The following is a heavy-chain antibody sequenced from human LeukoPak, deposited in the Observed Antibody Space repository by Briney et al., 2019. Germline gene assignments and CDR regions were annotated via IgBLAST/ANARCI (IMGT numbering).Heavy chain of an antibody. Sequence: ASVKVSCKASGHTFTGYYMHWVRQAPGQGLEWMGWINPNSGGTNYAQKFQGRVTMTRDTSISTAYMELSRLRSDDTAVYYCARGGPAGSSSRDEGYYFDYWGQGTLVTVSS. CDR3: ARGGPAGSSSRDEGYYFDY. D-gene: IGHD6-6*01. V-gene: IGHV1-2*02. J-gene: IGHJ4*02. CDR1: GHTFTGYY. CDR2: INPNSGGT.